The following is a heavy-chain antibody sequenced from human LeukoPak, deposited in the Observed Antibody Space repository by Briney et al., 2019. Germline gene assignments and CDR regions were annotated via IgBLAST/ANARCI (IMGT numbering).Heavy chain of an antibody. D-gene: IGHD6-19*01. V-gene: IGHV3-74*03. CDR2: INSDGSST. Sequence: GGSLRLSCAASGFTFISYWMHWVRQAPGKGLVWVSRINSDGSSTTYADSVKGRFTISRDNAKNTLYLQMNSLRAEDTAVYYCARGDYSSGWYGSAEYFQHWGQGTLVTVSS. J-gene: IGHJ1*01. CDR1: GFTFISYW. CDR3: ARGDYSSGWYGSAEYFQH.